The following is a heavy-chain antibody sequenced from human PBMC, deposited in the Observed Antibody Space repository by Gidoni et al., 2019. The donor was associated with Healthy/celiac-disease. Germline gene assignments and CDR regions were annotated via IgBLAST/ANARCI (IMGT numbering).Heavy chain of an antibody. V-gene: IGHV1-58*01. CDR3: AADDWGRTDYYYGMDV. Sequence: VRIYGGSGNTNYAQKFQERVTITRDMSTSTAYMELSSLRSEDTAVYYCAADDWGRTDYYYGMDVWGQGTTVTVSS. J-gene: IGHJ6*02. D-gene: IGHD3-16*01. CDR2: IYGGSGNT.